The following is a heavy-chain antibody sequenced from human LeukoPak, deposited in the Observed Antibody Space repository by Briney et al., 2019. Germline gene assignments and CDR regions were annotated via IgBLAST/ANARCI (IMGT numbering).Heavy chain of an antibody. D-gene: IGHD6-19*01. Sequence: PSETLSLTCTVSGGSISSYYWSWIRQPPGKGLEWIGYIYYSGSTNYNPSLKSRVTISVDTSKNQFSLKLSSVTAADTAVYYCARHVLAVAIDFDYWGQGTLVTVSS. CDR1: GGSISSYY. CDR2: IYYSGST. J-gene: IGHJ4*02. CDR3: ARHVLAVAIDFDY. V-gene: IGHV4-59*08.